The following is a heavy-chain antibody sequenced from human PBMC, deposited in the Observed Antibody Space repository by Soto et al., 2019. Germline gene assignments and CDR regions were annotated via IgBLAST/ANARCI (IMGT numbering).Heavy chain of an antibody. Sequence: PSETLSLTCAVSGGSISSGVYSWTWIRQPPGNGLHLIGYIDQISATHSSPALKGRVSISMNSNKNQFSLKINSVTVAETADYYCARGEGYYNDGRGLSFNWLDPWGQGAMVTV. CDR3: ARGEGYYNDGRGLSFNWLDP. D-gene: IGHD3-22*01. CDR2: IDQISAT. V-gene: IGHV4-30-2*01. CDR1: GGSISSGVYS. J-gene: IGHJ5*02.